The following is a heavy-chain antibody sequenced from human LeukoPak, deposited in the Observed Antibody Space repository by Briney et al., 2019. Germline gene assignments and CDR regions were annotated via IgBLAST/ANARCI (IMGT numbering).Heavy chain of an antibody. CDR2: IYSGGST. CDR3: AGARITMTFTWFDP. J-gene: IGHJ5*02. CDR1: GFTVRSNY. D-gene: IGHD3-22*01. Sequence: PGGTLRLSCAASGFTVRSNYMSWVRQAPGKGLEWVSVIYSGGSTYYADSVKGRFTISRDNSKNTLYLQMNSLRAEDTAVYYCAGARITMTFTWFDPWGQGTLVTVSS. V-gene: IGHV3-53*01.